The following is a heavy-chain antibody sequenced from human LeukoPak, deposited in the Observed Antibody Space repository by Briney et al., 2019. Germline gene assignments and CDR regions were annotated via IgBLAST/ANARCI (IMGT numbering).Heavy chain of an antibody. V-gene: IGHV3-21*01. Sequence: GGSLRLSCAASGFTFSSYSMNWVHQAPGKGLEWVSSISSSSSYIYYADSVKGRFTISRDNAKNSLYLQMNSLRAEDTAVYYCARDPSFRGYSGYDYPNPNAFDIWGQGTMVTVSS. CDR3: ARDPSFRGYSGYDYPNPNAFDI. CDR2: ISSSSSYI. D-gene: IGHD5-12*01. J-gene: IGHJ3*02. CDR1: GFTFSSYS.